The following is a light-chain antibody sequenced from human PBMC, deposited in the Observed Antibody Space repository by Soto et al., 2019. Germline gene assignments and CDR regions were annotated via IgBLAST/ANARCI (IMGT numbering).Light chain of an antibody. Sequence: QSVLTQPPSASETPGQRVTISCSGSSSNIGNHYVYWYQHLPGTAPNLLIYRNNQRPSGVPDRFSGSHSGTSGSLAISGLRSEDEADYYCAAWDDSLSGYVFGTGTKLTVL. CDR2: RNN. V-gene: IGLV1-47*01. CDR3: AAWDDSLSGYV. CDR1: SSNIGNHY. J-gene: IGLJ1*01.